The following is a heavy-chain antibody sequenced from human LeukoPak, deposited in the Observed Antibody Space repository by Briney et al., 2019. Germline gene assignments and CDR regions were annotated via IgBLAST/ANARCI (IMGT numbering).Heavy chain of an antibody. CDR1: GYTFTTYY. V-gene: IGHV1-46*01. J-gene: IGHJ4*02. Sequence: ASVKVSCKASGYTFTTYYMYWVRQAPGPGLEWMGIINPSSGSTSYAQKFQGRVTMTRDTSTSTVYMELSRMRSDDTAVYYCARELNYDSSGYYFDYWGQGTLVTVSS. CDR2: INPSSGST. CDR3: ARELNYDSSGYYFDY. D-gene: IGHD3-22*01.